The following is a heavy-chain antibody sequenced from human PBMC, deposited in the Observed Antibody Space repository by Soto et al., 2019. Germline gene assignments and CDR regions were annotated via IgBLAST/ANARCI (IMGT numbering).Heavy chain of an antibody. J-gene: IGHJ4*02. CDR3: ARDSDYCTGGSCYGNFDF. CDR1: GGSISSGTYN. V-gene: IGHV4-31*03. Sequence: QVQLQESGPGLVKPSQTLSLTCTVSGGSISSGTYNWTWVRQRPGEGLEWIGFISHSGRTYYNPSLKSRAAISVDTSENQFSLRLSSVTAADTAVYFCARDSDYCTGGSCYGNFDFWGQGTLVTVSS. D-gene: IGHD2-15*01. CDR2: ISHSGRT.